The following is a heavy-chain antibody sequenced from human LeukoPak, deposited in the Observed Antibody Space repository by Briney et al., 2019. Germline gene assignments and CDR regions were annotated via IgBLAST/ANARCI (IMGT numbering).Heavy chain of an antibody. J-gene: IGHJ4*02. CDR2: IYYSGST. D-gene: IGHD3-22*01. Sequence: SETLSLTCTVSGGSISSSTYYWGWIRQPPGKGLEWIGSIYYSGSTYYAPSLKSRVTISVDTSKNQFSLKLSSVTAADTAMYYCARLYYDSSAYFPDYWGQGTLVTVSS. CDR1: GGSISSSTYY. V-gene: IGHV4-39*01. CDR3: ARLYYDSSAYFPDY.